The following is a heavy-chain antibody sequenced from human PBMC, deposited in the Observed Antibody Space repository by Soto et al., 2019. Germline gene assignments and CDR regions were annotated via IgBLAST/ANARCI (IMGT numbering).Heavy chain of an antibody. CDR3: ARGRYCLTGRCFPNWFDS. CDR2: IYKSATT. CDR1: GDSISNLDYF. V-gene: IGHV4-30-4*01. J-gene: IGHJ5*01. Sequence: SETLSLTCSVSGDSISNLDYFWAWIRQPPGQALEYIGYIYKSATTYYNPSFESRVAISVDTSKSQFSLNVTSVTAADTAVFFCARGRYCLTGRCFPNWFDSWGQGALVTVSS. D-gene: IGHD7-27*01.